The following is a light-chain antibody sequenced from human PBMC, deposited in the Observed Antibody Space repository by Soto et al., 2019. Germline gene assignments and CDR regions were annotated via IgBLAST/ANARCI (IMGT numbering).Light chain of an antibody. CDR3: QQYNNYPWT. CDR2: KAS. CDR1: QSISSW. J-gene: IGKJ1*01. V-gene: IGKV1-5*03. Sequence: DIQMTQSPSILSASVGDRVTITCRASQSISSWLAWFQQKPGKAPNLLIYKASSLESGVPSRFSGSGSGTEFTLTISILQPDDFATYNCQQYNNYPWTFGQGTNVDIK.